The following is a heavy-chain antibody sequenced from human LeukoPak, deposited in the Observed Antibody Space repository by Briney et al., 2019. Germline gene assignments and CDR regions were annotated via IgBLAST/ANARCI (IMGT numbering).Heavy chain of an antibody. CDR1: DDSITMYY. CDR2: VDHTGST. J-gene: IGHJ6*03. Sequence: KPSETLSLTCSVSDDSITMYYWTWIRQPPGKGLEWIGYVDHTGSTNFNPSLNGRVSISRDTSKNLFSLRLRSVTAADTAVYYCARDSPYYYGSGSATYYMDVWGKGTTVTISS. D-gene: IGHD3-10*01. CDR3: ARDSPYYYGSGSATYYMDV. V-gene: IGHV4-59*01.